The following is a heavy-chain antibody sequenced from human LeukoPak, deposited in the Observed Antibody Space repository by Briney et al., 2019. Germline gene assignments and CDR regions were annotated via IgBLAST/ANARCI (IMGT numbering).Heavy chain of an antibody. V-gene: IGHV3-23*01. Sequence: GGSLRLSCAASGFTFSNFAMIWVRQAPGKGLEWVSAIGSDSGGIHYTDSVKGRFTISRDNPKNTLYLQMNSLRADDTAVYYCAKDRRVRGPERFDPWGQGTLVTVSS. D-gene: IGHD3-10*01. CDR1: GFTFSNFA. CDR3: AKDRRVRGPERFDP. CDR2: IGSDSGGI. J-gene: IGHJ5*02.